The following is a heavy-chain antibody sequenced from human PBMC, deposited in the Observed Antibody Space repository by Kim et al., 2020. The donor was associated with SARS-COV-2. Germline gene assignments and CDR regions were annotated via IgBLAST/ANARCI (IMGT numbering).Heavy chain of an antibody. Sequence: SETLSLTCTVSGGSISSGVYYWSWIRQHPGKGLEWIGYIYYSGSTYYNPSLKSRVTISVDTSKNQFSLKLSSVTAADTAVYYCARAGAFYYYDISGYYPFDYWGQGTLVNVSS. CDR1: GGSISSGVYY. D-gene: IGHD3-22*01. J-gene: IGHJ4*02. CDR2: IYYSGST. CDR3: ARAGAFYYYDISGYYPFDY. V-gene: IGHV4-31*03.